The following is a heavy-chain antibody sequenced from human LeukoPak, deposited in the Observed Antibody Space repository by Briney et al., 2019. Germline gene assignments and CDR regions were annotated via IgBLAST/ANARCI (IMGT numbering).Heavy chain of an antibody. J-gene: IGHJ4*02. Sequence: GGSLRLSCAASGFSVSGTHMSWVRQAPGKGLEWVSAMYTGGTTYYADSVQGRFTIYRDNSKNTLYLQMNSLRAEDTAVYYCAKDEATSGGGLASWGQGTLVSVSS. CDR2: MYTGGTT. CDR1: GFSVSGTH. CDR3: AKDEATSGGGLAS. V-gene: IGHV3-53*01. D-gene: IGHD3-16*01.